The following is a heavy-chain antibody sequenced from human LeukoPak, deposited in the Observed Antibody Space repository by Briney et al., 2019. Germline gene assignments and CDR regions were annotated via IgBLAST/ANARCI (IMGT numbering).Heavy chain of an antibody. V-gene: IGHV4-4*07. Sequence: PQTLSPTCTVSGGSTTSYYWSWIRQPAGKGLWWIGRIYTSGSTNYNTSLKSRVTMSVETPKNQFSLKLRAVTAAHTAVYYCARVVGSWDYYYYMDVWGKGATVTVSS. CDR2: IYTSGST. CDR3: ARVVGSWDYYYYMDV. D-gene: IGHD6-13*01. J-gene: IGHJ6*03. CDR1: GGSTTSYY.